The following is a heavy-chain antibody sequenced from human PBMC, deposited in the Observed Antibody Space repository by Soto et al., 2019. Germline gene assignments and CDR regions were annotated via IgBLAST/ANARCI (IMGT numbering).Heavy chain of an antibody. CDR3: ARDIVRDGYNYWYFDL. D-gene: IGHD3-16*02. J-gene: IGHJ2*01. CDR2: TYYRSKWYN. CDR1: GDSVSSNSAA. V-gene: IGHV6-1*01. Sequence: SQTLSLTCAISGDSVSSNSAAWNWIRQSPSRGLEWLGRTYYRSKWYNDYAVSVKSRITINPDTSKNQFSLQLNSVTPEDTAVYYCARDIVRDGYNYWYFDLWGRGTLVTVSS.